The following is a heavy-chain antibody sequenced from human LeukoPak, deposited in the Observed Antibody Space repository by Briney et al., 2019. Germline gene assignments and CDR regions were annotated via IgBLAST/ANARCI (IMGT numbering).Heavy chain of an antibody. Sequence: GTSVKVSCKASGFTFTSSAVQWVRQARGQRLEWIGWIVVGSGNTNYAQKFQERVTITRDMSTSTAYMELSSLRSEDTAVYYCAGYCSSTSCYNWFDPWGQGTLVTVSS. D-gene: IGHD2-2*01. CDR3: AGYCSSTSCYNWFDP. CDR1: GFTFTSSA. CDR2: IVVGSGNT. V-gene: IGHV1-58*01. J-gene: IGHJ5*02.